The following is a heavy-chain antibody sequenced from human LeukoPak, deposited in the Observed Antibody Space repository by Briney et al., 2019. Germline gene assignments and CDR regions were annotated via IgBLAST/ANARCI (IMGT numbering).Heavy chain of an antibody. CDR2: ISYDGSNK. CDR1: GFTFSSYA. CDR3: ARDWNDILTGYISPYYYYGMDV. D-gene: IGHD3-9*01. V-gene: IGHV3-30*04. Sequence: PGGSLRLSCAASGFTFSSYAMHWVRQAPGKGLEWVAVISYDGSNKYYADSVKGRFTISRDNSKNTLYLQMNSLRAEDTAVYYCARDWNDILTGYISPYYYYGMDVWGQGTTVTVSS. J-gene: IGHJ6*02.